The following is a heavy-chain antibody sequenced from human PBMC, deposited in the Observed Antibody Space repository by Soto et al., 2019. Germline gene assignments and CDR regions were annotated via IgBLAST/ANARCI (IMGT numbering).Heavy chain of an antibody. CDR3: ASSLTMVRGVTYYYYGMDV. CDR2: IYYSGST. J-gene: IGHJ6*02. D-gene: IGHD3-10*01. CDR1: GGSISSGDYY. Sequence: PSETLSLTCTVSGGSISSGDYYWSWIRQPPGKGLEGIGYIYYSGSTYYNPSLKSRVTISVDTSKVQFSLKLSSVTAADTAVYYCASSLTMVRGVTYYYYGMDVWGQGATVTVSS. V-gene: IGHV4-30-4*01.